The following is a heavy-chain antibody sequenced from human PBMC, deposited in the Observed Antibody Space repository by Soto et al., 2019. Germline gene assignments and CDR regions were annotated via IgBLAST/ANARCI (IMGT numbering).Heavy chain of an antibody. V-gene: IGHV3-9*01. J-gene: IGHJ1*01. CDR2: INWNSGSI. D-gene: IGHD6-13*01. CDR1: GFTFDDYA. CDR3: VKDESINWYSGHFRH. Sequence: VQLVESGGGLVQPGRSLRLSCAASGFTFDDYAMHWVRQVPGKGLEWVSGINWNSGSIGYVDSVKGRFAISRDNAKNSLHLQMNSLSAEDTAFYYCVKDESINWYSGHFRHWGQGTLVTVSS.